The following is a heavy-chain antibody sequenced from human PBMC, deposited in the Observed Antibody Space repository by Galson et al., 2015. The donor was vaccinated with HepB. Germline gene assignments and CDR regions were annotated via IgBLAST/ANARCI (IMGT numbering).Heavy chain of an antibody. J-gene: IGHJ4*02. D-gene: IGHD6-13*01. CDR3: AKVGRPGIAAAGTPY. V-gene: IGHV3-23*01. CDR1: GFTFSSYA. Sequence: SLRLSCATSGFTFSSYAMSWVRQAPGKGLEWVSSINSGGDSTYYADSLKGRFTISRDNSKNTLYLQMNSLRVEDTAVYFCAKVGRPGIAAAGTPYWGQGTLVTVSS. CDR2: INSGGDST.